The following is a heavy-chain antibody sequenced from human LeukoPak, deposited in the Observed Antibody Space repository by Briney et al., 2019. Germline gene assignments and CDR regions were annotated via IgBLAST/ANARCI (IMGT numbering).Heavy chain of an antibody. D-gene: IGHD1-26*01. CDR2: ISGSGDST. CDR1: GFTFSSYS. V-gene: IGHV3-23*01. CDR3: AKDQGATPTYPHDY. Sequence: GGSLRLSCAASGFTFSSYSMNWVRQAPGKGLEWVSVISGSGDSTYYADSVKGRFTISRDNSKNTLYLQMNSLRVEDTAIYYCAKDQGATPTYPHDYWGQGTLVIVSS. J-gene: IGHJ4*02.